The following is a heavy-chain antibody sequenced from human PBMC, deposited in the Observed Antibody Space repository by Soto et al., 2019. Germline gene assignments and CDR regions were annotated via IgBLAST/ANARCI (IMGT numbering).Heavy chain of an antibody. D-gene: IGHD1-1*01. CDR1: GLTVISNY. V-gene: IGHV3-53*01. J-gene: IGHJ3*02. CDR3: ARASTGIGAFDI. Sequence: EVQLVESGGGLIQPGGSLRLSCAASGLTVISNYMTWVRQAPGKGLEWVSVIYSGGTSDYADSVKGRFTIPRDTSKNTLYLQMNSLRAEDTAVYYCARASTGIGAFDIWGQGTMVTVSS. CDR2: IYSGGTS.